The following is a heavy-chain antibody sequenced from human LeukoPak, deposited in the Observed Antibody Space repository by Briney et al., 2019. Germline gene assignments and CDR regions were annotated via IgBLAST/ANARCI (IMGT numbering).Heavy chain of an antibody. J-gene: IGHJ4*02. Sequence: PSQTLSLTCTVSGGSISSGGYYWSWIRQPPGKGLEWIGYIYHSGSTYYNPSLKSRVTISVDRSKNQFSLNLTSVTAADTAVYYCATLGGGYNSGWNNYWGQGTLVTVSS. CDR2: IYHSGST. D-gene: IGHD6-19*01. CDR1: GGSISSGGYY. V-gene: IGHV4-30-2*01. CDR3: ATLGGGYNSGWNNY.